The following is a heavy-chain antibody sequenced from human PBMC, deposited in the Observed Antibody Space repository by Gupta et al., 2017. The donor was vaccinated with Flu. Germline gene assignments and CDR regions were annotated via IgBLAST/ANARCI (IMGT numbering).Heavy chain of an antibody. Sequence: QVQLQQWGAGLLKPSDTLSLTCAVSGASFSGYYWNWIRQSPGKGLEWIGEINHSRITNHNPSLKSRVTISVDTSKRQFSLKLRSVTAADTAVYYCARGGRYDWKYQFDYWGQGTLVTVSS. CDR3: ARGGRYDWKYQFDY. J-gene: IGHJ4*02. V-gene: IGHV4-34*01. D-gene: IGHD1-7*01. CDR2: INHSRIT. CDR1: GASFSGYY.